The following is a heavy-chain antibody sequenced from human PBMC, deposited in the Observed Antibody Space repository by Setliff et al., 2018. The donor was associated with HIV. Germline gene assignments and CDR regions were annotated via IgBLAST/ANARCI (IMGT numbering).Heavy chain of an antibody. CDR1: GGSFGAYY. CDR2: INHSGST. CDR3: ARAFTTRTTMIRGSILRVGNWFDP. D-gene: IGHD3-10*01. V-gene: IGHV4-34*01. J-gene: IGHJ5*02. Sequence: PSETLSLTCTLYGGSFGAYYWTWIRQSPEKGLEWIGEINHSGSTTYNPSLKSRVTISIDTSKNQFPLKRSSVTAADTAVYYFARAFTTRTTMIRGSILRVGNWFDPWGRGTLVTVAS.